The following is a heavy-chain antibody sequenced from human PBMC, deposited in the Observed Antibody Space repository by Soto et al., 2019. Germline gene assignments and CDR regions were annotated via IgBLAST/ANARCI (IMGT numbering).Heavy chain of an antibody. CDR2: IYYSGRT. CDR1: GGSIRSDGYY. V-gene: IGHV4-31*03. Sequence: QVQLQESGPGLVKPSQTLSLTCTVSGGSIRSDGYYWSWVRQHPGKGLEYIGYIYYSGRTYYNPSLMSRVTISLDTSESQFSLKLSSVTAADTAVYYCARAIVVVTTTLLYYYGVDLWGQGTTVTVSS. D-gene: IGHD2-21*02. J-gene: IGHJ6*02. CDR3: ARAIVVVTTTLLYYYGVDL.